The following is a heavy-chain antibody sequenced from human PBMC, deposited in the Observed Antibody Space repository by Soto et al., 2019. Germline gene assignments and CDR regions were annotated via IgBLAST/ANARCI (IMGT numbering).Heavy chain of an antibody. CDR3: AKDRSWYYGFDY. CDR1: GFTFSSYA. D-gene: IGHD6-13*01. CDR2: VSRSGGST. J-gene: IGHJ4*02. Sequence: PGGSLRLSSAASGFTFSSYAMSWVRQAPGKGLEWVLAVSRSGGSTYYADSVKGRFTISRDNSKNTLYLQMNSLRAEDTAVYYCAKDRSWYYGFDYWGQGRLVTVSS. V-gene: IGHV3-23*01.